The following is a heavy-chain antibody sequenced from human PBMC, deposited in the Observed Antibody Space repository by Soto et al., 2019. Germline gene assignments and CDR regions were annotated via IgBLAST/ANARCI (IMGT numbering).Heavy chain of an antibody. D-gene: IGHD3-10*02. CDR3: ALLQFHWGHVRPDFDY. CDR1: GSTFSSYA. V-gene: IGHV3-23*01. CDR2: ISGSGGST. Sequence: PGGSLRLSCAASGSTFSSYAMSWVRQAPGKGLEWVSAISGSGGSTYYADSVKGRFTISRDNSKNTLYLQMNSLRAEDTAVYYCALLQFHWGHVRPDFDYWGQGTLVTVSS. J-gene: IGHJ4*02.